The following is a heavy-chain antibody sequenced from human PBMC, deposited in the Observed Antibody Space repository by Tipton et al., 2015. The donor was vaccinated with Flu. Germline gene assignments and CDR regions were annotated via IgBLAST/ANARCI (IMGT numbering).Heavy chain of an antibody. Sequence: SLRLSCAASGFAFSSYWMLWVRQAPGKGLEWVANINEDGTTTYYLGSVKGRFTISRDNSMNTLYLRMNSLRAEDTAIYYCTRSYYYDSSGYDAFDIWGQGTMVTVSS. V-gene: IGHV3-7*01. CDR1: GFAFSSYW. CDR3: TRSYYYDSSGYDAFDI. J-gene: IGHJ3*02. CDR2: INEDGTTT. D-gene: IGHD3-22*01.